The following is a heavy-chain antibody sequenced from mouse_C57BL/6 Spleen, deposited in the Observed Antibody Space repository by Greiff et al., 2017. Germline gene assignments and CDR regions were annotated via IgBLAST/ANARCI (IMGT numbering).Heavy chain of an antibody. CDR3: ARGGEMVTTFFDY. Sequence: QVQLQQPGAELVKPGASVKMSCKASGYTFTSYWITWVKQRPGQGLEWIGDIYPGSGSTNYNEKFKGKATLTVDTSSSTAYMQLSSLTSEDSAVYYCARGGEMVTTFFDYWGQGTTLTVSS. CDR1: GYTFTSYW. V-gene: IGHV1-55*01. D-gene: IGHD2-2*01. CDR2: IYPGSGST. J-gene: IGHJ2*01.